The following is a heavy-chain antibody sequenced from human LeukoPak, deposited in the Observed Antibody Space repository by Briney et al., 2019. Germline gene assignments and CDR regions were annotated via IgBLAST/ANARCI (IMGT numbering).Heavy chain of an antibody. D-gene: IGHD2-2*01. V-gene: IGHV1-3*01. CDR1: GYTFTSYA. CDR3: ARDRGDIVVVPAAMELDY. J-gene: IGHJ4*02. CDR2: INAGNGNT. Sequence: ASVKVSCKASGYTFTSYAMHWVRQAPGQRLEWMGWINAGNGNTKYSQKFQGRVTITRDTSASTAYMGLSSLRSEDTAVYYCARDRGDIVVVPAAMELDYWGQGTLVTVSS.